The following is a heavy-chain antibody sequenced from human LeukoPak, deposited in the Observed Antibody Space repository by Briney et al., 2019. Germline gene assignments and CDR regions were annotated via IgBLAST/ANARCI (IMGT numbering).Heavy chain of an antibody. CDR1: GFTFSSYG. CDR2: IRYDGSNK. V-gene: IGHV3-30*02. J-gene: IGHJ5*02. D-gene: IGHD3-10*01. Sequence: HPGGSLRLSYAASGFTFSSYGMHWVRQAPGKGLEWVAFIRYDGSNKYYADSVKGRFTISRDNSKNTLYLQMNSLRAEDTAVYYCAKENLLLWFGELFSWFDPWGQGTLVTVSS. CDR3: AKENLLLWFGELFSWFDP.